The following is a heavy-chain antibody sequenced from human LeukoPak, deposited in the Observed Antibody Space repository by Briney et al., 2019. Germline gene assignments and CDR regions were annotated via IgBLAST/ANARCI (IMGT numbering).Heavy chain of an antibody. CDR1: GYTFTSYA. J-gene: IGHJ1*01. V-gene: IGHV7-4-1*02. Sequence: ASVKVSGKASGYTFTSYAMNWVRQAPGQGLEWMGWINTNTGNPTYAQGFTGRFVFSLDTSVSTAYLQISSLKAEDTAVYYCARSAQYYYDSSGYYYGRCYFQHWGQGTLVTVSS. D-gene: IGHD3-22*01. CDR3: ARSAQYYYDSSGYYYGRCYFQH. CDR2: INTNTGNP.